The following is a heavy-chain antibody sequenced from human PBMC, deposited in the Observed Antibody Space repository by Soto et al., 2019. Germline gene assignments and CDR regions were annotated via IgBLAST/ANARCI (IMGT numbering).Heavy chain of an antibody. D-gene: IGHD2-8*01. CDR3: EREGALKTFSS. V-gene: IGHV3-21*01. CDR2: ISGTGVYI. CDR1: GFTFSNYN. J-gene: IGHJ5*02. Sequence: PGGSLRLSCVASGFTFSNYNMNWVRQAPGKGLEWVSHISGTGVYIHYAGAVKGRFTISRDNAKSSVYLQMNSLRAEDTAVYYCEREGALKTFSSWGQGALVTVSS.